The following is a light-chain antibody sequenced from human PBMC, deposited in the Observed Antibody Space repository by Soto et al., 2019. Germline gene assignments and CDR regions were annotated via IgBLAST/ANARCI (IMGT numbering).Light chain of an antibody. CDR1: QSVSSY. V-gene: IGKV3-11*01. CDR3: QQRSNWPPKYT. Sequence: EIVLTQSPATLSLSPGERVTLSCRASQSVSSYLAWYQQKPGQAPRLLIYDASNRATGIPARFSGSGSGTDFTLTIISLEPEDFAVYYCQQRSNWPPKYTFGQGTKLEIK. CDR2: DAS. J-gene: IGKJ2*01.